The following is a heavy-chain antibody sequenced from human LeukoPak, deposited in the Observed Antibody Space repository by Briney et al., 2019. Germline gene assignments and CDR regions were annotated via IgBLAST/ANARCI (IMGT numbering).Heavy chain of an antibody. D-gene: IGHD3-22*01. CDR3: ARVITYYYDSSGYYWFDP. V-gene: IGHV4-30-4*01. Sequence: PSQTLSLTCTVSGGSISSGDYYWSWIRQPPGKGLEWIGYIYYSGSTYYNPSLKSRVTITVDTSKNQFSLKLRSVTAADTAVYYCARVITYYYDSSGYYWFDPWGQGTLVTVSS. CDR2: IYYSGST. J-gene: IGHJ5*02. CDR1: GGSISSGDYY.